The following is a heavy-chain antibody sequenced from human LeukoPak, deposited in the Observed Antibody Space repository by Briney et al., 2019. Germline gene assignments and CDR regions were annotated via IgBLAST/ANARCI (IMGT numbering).Heavy chain of an antibody. CDR3: VRQLSHYSYYYYMDV. Sequence: SETLSLTCSVVGGSLTSSNQYWGWIRQPPGKGLEWIGSTYYSGRTYYNPSLKSRATISVDTSKNQFSLKLSSVTAADTAVYYCVRQLSHYSYYYYMDVWGKGTTVTVSS. CDR1: GGSLTSSNQY. J-gene: IGHJ6*03. CDR2: TYYSGRT. V-gene: IGHV4-39*01.